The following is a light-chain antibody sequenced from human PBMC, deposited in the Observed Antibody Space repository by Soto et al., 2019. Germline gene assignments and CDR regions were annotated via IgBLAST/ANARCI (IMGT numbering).Light chain of an antibody. V-gene: IGKV3-11*01. Sequence: EIVLTQSPATLSLSPGERATLSCRASQSVSSYLAWYQQQPGQAPRLLIYDASNRATGIPARFSGSGSGTDFTLTIISLEPEDFAIYYCQQRSNWPPVTFGGGTKVEIK. CDR2: DAS. CDR1: QSVSSY. J-gene: IGKJ4*01. CDR3: QQRSNWPPVT.